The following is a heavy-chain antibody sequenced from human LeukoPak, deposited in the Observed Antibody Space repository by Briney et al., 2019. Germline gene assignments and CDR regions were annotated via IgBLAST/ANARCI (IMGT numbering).Heavy chain of an antibody. Sequence: SETLSLTCSVSGGSINSYYWSWIRQPPGEGLEWIGNIYYSGSTNYNPSLNSRVTISVDTSKNQFSLKVTSVTAADTAMYYCARVPRSNMAYFEYWGQGALVIVPS. D-gene: IGHD5-24*01. CDR3: ARVPRSNMAYFEY. CDR1: GGSINSYY. V-gene: IGHV4-59*08. CDR2: IYYSGST. J-gene: IGHJ4*02.